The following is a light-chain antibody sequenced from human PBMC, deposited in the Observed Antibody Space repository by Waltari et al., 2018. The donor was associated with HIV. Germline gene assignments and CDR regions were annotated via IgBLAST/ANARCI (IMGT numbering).Light chain of an antibody. CDR3: ATWDDSLNGRWV. V-gene: IGLV1-44*01. CDR1: SSNIGSHT. J-gene: IGLJ3*02. Sequence: QSVLTQPPSASGTPGPRVHISCSGSSSNIGSHTVNWYQQLPGTAPKLLIYSNNQRPSGVPDRFSGSKSGTSASLAISGLQSEDEADYYCATWDDSLNGRWVFGGGTKLTVL. CDR2: SNN.